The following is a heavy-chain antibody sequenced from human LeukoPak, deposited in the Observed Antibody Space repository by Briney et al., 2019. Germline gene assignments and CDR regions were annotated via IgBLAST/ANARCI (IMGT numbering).Heavy chain of an antibody. CDR1: GFTFSSYA. CDR2: ISGSGGST. J-gene: IGHJ5*02. V-gene: IGHV3-23*01. CDR3: AKNDGAPNWFDP. D-gene: IGHD1-1*01. Sequence: GGSLRLSCAASGFTFSSYAMSWVRQAPGKGLKWVSAISGSGGSTYYADSVKGRFTISRDNSKNTLYLQMNSLRAEDTAVYYCAKNDGAPNWFDPWGQGTLVTVSS.